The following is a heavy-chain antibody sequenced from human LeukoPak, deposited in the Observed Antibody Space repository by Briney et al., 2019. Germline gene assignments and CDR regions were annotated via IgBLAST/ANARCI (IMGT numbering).Heavy chain of an antibody. D-gene: IGHD2-2*02. CDR3: AKDSWEYCSSTSCYKGSLD. CDR2: ISGSGGST. V-gene: IGHV3-23*01. Sequence: GGSLRLSCAASGLTFSSYAMSWVRQAPGKGLEWVSAISGSGGSTYYADSVKGRFTISRDNSKNTLYLQMNSLRAEDTAVYYCAKDSWEYCSSTSCYKGSLDWGQGTLVTVSS. J-gene: IGHJ4*02. CDR1: GLTFSSYA.